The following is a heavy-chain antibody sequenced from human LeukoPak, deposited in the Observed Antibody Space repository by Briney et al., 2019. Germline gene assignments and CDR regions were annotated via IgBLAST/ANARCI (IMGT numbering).Heavy chain of an antibody. CDR1: GFTFSSYA. Sequence: GGSLRLSCAASGFTFSSYAMHWVRQAPGKGLEWVAVISYDGSNKYYADSVKGRFTISRDNSKNTLYLQMNSLRAEDTAVYYCARGSGSYHYYGMDVWGQGTTVTVSS. D-gene: IGHD1-26*01. J-gene: IGHJ6*02. CDR2: ISYDGSNK. CDR3: ARGSGSYHYYGMDV. V-gene: IGHV3-30-3*01.